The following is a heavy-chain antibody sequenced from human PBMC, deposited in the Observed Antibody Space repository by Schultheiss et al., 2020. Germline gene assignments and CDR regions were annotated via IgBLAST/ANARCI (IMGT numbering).Heavy chain of an antibody. CDR3: ARGQYSSSWYDNWFDP. CDR2: MNPNSGNT. Sequence: ASVKVSCKASGYTFTSYDINWVRQATGQGLEWMGWMNPNSGNTGYAQKFQGRVTMTRNTSISTAYMELSSLRSEDTAVYYCARGQYSSSWYDNWFDPWGQGTLVTGSS. D-gene: IGHD6-13*01. CDR1: GYTFTSYD. V-gene: IGHV1-8*01. J-gene: IGHJ5*02.